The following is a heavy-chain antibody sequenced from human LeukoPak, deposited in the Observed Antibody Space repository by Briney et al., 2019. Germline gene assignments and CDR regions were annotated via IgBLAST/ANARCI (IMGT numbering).Heavy chain of an antibody. CDR1: GFTFSSYS. V-gene: IGHV3-48*01. Sequence: PGGSLRLSCAASGFTFSSYSMNWVRQAPGKGLEWVSYISSSSSTIYYADSVKGRFTISRDNAKNSLYLQMNSLRAEDTAVYYCARGERLLEFDYWGQGTLVTVSS. D-gene: IGHD6-25*01. CDR3: ARGERLLEFDY. J-gene: IGHJ4*02. CDR2: ISSSSSTI.